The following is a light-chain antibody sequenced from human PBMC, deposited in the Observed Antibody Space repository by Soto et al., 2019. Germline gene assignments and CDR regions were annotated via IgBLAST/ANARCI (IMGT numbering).Light chain of an antibody. J-gene: IGLJ1*01. CDR1: SRDIGAYDY. CDR3: SSFADSSARDYV. V-gene: IGLV2-14*03. Sequence: QSALTQPACVSGSPGQSVTISCTGTSRDIGAYDYVSWYQQHPGGVPKLLIYDVSSRPSGVSSRFSGSKSGNTASLTISGLQADDESHYYCSSFADSSARDYVFGGGTKVTVL. CDR2: DVS.